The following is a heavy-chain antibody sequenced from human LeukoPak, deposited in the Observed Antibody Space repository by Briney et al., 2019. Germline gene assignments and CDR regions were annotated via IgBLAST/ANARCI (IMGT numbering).Heavy chain of an antibody. V-gene: IGHV4-39*01. CDR2: IYYSGST. CDR3: VRTADSSGWYPGYFQH. D-gene: IGHD6-19*01. CDR1: GGPISSSSYY. J-gene: IGHJ1*01. Sequence: SETLSLTCTVSGGPISSSSYYWGWISQPPGKGLEWIGSIYYSGSTYYNPSLKSRVTISVDTSKNQFSLKLSSVTAADTAVYYCVRTADSSGWYPGYFQHWGQGTLVTVSS.